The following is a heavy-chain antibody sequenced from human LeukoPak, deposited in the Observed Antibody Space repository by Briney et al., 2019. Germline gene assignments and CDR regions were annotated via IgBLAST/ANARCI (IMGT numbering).Heavy chain of an antibody. CDR3: ASYWWGRNFDY. CDR1: GGSISSSSYY. Sequence: SETLSLTCTVSGGSISSSSYYWGWIRQPPGKGLEWVGSIYYSGSTYYNPSLKSRVTISVDTSKNQFSLKLSSVTAADTDVYYCASYWWGRNFDYWGQGTLVTVSS. D-gene: IGHD2-8*02. V-gene: IGHV4-39*01. J-gene: IGHJ4*02. CDR2: IYYSGST.